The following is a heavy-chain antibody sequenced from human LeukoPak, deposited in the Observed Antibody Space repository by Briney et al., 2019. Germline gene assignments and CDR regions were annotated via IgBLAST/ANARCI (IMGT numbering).Heavy chain of an antibody. D-gene: IGHD3-22*01. Sequence: PGGSLRLSCVVSGFDFSGFSMSWVRQAPGKGLEWVAIMDEYGSDIFYVESVKGRFIISRANARNSLYLQMNSLRAEDTAVYYCAREYDSQFACFDYWGQGTLVTVSS. CDR3: AREYDSQFACFDY. CDR1: GFDFSGFS. CDR2: MDEYGSDI. J-gene: IGHJ4*02. V-gene: IGHV3-7*01.